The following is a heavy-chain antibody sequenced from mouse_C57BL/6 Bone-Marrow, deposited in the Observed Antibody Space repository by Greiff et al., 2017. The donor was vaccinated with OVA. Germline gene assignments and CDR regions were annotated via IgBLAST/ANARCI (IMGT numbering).Heavy chain of an antibody. CDR1: GYTFTSYW. CDR2: IYPGNSDT. CDR3: TRVTTRRYWYFDV. D-gene: IGHD2-12*01. J-gene: IGHJ1*03. V-gene: IGHV1-5*01. Sequence: VQLQQSGTVLARPGASVKMSCKTSGYTFTSYWMHWVKQRPGQGLEWIGAIYPGNSDTSYNQKFKGKAKLTAVTSASTAYMELSSLTNEDSAVYYCTRVTTRRYWYFDVWGTGTTVTVSS.